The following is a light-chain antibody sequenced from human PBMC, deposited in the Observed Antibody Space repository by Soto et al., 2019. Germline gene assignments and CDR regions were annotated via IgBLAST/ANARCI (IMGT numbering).Light chain of an antibody. CDR3: CSYAGSYTVV. CDR1: NSDVGAYNY. J-gene: IGLJ2*01. Sequence: QSALTQPRSVSGSPGQSVTISCTGTNSDVGAYNYVSWYQQYPGKAPKLMIYDVTKRPSGVPDRFSGSKSGNTASLTISGLQAEDEADYYCCSYAGSYTVVFGGGTKVTVL. CDR2: DVT. V-gene: IGLV2-11*01.